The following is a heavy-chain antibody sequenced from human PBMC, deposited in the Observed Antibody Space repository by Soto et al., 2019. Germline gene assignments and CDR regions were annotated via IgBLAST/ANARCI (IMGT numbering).Heavy chain of an antibody. V-gene: IGHV4-4*07. CDR2: IYSSGST. CDR1: GGTMNSYY. CDR3: ARDQRFSDWFDP. D-gene: IGHD3-3*01. J-gene: IGHJ5*02. Sequence: QVHLQESGPGLVKPSETLSLNCTVSGGTMNSYYWTWIRQPAGKGLEWIGRIYSSGSTKYNPSLQSRVTMSLDTSKNQFSLRLTSVTAADTAVYYCARDQRFSDWFDPWGQGTLVTVSS.